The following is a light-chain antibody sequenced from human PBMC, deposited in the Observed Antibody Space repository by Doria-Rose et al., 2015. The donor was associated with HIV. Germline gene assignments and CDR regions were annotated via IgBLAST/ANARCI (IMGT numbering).Light chain of an antibody. V-gene: IGKV1-8*01. CDR3: QQYYSYPPT. Sequence: IRMTQSPSSLSASTGDRVTITCRASQDISNYLAWYQQKPGKAPKLLIYAASTLQSGVPSRFGGSGSGTDFTLTISYLQSEDFATYYCQQYYSYPPTFGQGTKVEVK. J-gene: IGKJ1*01. CDR2: AAS. CDR1: QDISNY.